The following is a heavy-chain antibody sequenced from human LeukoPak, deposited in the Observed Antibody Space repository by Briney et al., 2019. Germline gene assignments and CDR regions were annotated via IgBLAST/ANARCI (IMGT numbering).Heavy chain of an antibody. Sequence: SETLSLTCTVSGGSISSGGYYRSWIRQQPGKGLEWIGYIYYSGSTYYNPSLKSRVTISVDTSKNQFSLRLTSVTAADTAVYYCARVQVGFFDYWGQGTLVTVSS. V-gene: IGHV4-31*03. CDR1: GGSISSGGYY. D-gene: IGHD1-26*01. CDR2: IYYSGST. CDR3: ARVQVGFFDY. J-gene: IGHJ4*02.